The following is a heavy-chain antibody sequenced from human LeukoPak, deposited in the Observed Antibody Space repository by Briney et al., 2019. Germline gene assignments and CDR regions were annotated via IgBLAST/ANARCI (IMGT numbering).Heavy chain of an antibody. CDR2: ISYDGSNK. V-gene: IGHV3-30*03. CDR1: GFTFSSYG. CDR3: ARSTSSWYDY. D-gene: IGHD6-13*01. Sequence: GGSLRFSCAASGFTFSSYGMHWVRQAPGKGLEWVAVISYDGSNKYYADSVKGRFTISRDNSKNTLYLQMNSLRAEDTAVYYCARSTSSWYDYWGQGTLVTVSS. J-gene: IGHJ4*02.